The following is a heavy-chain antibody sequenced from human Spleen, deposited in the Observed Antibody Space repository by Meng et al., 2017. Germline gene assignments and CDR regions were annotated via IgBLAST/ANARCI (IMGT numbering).Heavy chain of an antibody. D-gene: IGHD6-13*01. J-gene: IGHJ4*02. Sequence: GSLRLSCAASGFTFSGSAMHWVRQASGKGLEWVGRIRSKANSYATAYAASVKGRFTISRDNAKRSVYLQMDGLRADDTAVYYCTRDSSTWEVGVFSLDYWGQGSLVTVSS. CDR1: GFTFSGSA. V-gene: IGHV3-73*01. CDR2: IRSKANSYAT. CDR3: TRDSSTWEVGVFSLDY.